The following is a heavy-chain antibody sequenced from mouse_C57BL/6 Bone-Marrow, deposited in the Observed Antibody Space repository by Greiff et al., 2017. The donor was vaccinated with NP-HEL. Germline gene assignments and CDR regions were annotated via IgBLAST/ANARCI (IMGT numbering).Heavy chain of an antibody. D-gene: IGHD2-5*01. CDR2: IDPCDSYT. CDR1: GYTFTSYW. J-gene: IGHJ2*01. Sequence: VQLQQPGAELAKPGASVKLSCKASGYTFTSYWMQWVKQRPGQGLEWIGEIDPCDSYTNYNQKFKGKATLTVDTSSSTAYMQLSSLTSEDSAVDYCARRGNNSNHYFDYWGQGTTRTVSS. CDR3: ARRGNNSNHYFDY. V-gene: IGHV1-50*01.